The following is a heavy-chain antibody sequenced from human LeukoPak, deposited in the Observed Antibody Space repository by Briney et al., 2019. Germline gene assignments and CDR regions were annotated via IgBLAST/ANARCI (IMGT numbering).Heavy chain of an antibody. V-gene: IGHV1-46*01. J-gene: IGHJ6*02. CDR1: GYTFTSYY. CDR2: INPSGGST. CDR3: ASHTSIFGGWYYYGMDV. D-gene: IGHD3-3*01. Sequence: ASVKVSCKASGYTFTSYYMHWVRQAPGQGLEWMGIINPSGGSTSYAQKFQGRVTMTRDTSTSTVYMELSSLRSEDTAVYYCASHTSIFGGWYYYGMDVWGQGTTVTVSS.